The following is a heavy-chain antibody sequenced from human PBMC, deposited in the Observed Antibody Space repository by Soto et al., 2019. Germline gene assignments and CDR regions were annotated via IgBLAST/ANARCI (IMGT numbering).Heavy chain of an antibody. Sequence: QVQLQQWGAGLLKPSETLSLTCAVYGGSFSGYYWSWIRQPPGKGLEWIGEINHSGSTNYNPSLKSRVTISVDTSKNQFSLKLSSVTAADTAAYYCARGTSTYILTGYYWFDPWGQGTLVTVSS. CDR3: ARGTSTYILTGYYWFDP. CDR2: INHSGST. D-gene: IGHD3-9*01. J-gene: IGHJ5*02. CDR1: GGSFSGYY. V-gene: IGHV4-34*01.